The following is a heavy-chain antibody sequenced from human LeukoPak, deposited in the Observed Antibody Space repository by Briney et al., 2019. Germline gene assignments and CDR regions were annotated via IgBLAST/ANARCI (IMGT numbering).Heavy chain of an antibody. V-gene: IGHV1-8*01. CDR1: GYTFTSYD. J-gene: IGHJ4*02. CDR2: MNPSGGHT. CDR3: TRRSVAGTFDY. D-gene: IGHD6-19*01. Sequence: GASVKVSCKASGYTFTSYDINWVRQATGQGPEWMGWMNPSGGHTNYAQSLQGRVTMTRNTSTSTAYTDLSSLRSEDTAVYYCTRRSVAGTFDYWGQGTLVTVSS.